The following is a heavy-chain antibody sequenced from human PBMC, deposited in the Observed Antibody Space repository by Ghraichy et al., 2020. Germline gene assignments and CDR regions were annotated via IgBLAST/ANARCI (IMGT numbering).Heavy chain of an antibody. CDR3: AIRQFVPWADGYNWFDP. D-gene: IGHD3-10*01. CDR2: IYYSGST. V-gene: IGHV4-39*01. J-gene: IGHJ5*02. Sequence: SQTLSLTCTVSGGSISSSSYYWGWIRQPPGKGLEWIGSIYYSGSTYYNPSLKSRVTISVDTSKNQFSLKLSSVTAADTAVYYCAIRQFVPWADGYNWFDPWGQGNLVTVSS. CDR1: GGSISSSSYY.